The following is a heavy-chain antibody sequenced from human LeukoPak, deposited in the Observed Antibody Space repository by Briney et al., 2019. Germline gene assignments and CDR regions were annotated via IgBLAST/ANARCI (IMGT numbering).Heavy chain of an antibody. D-gene: IGHD2-15*01. CDR2: IYYSGST. CDR3: ARVVVAATYKLFDY. V-gene: IGHV4-39*07. Sequence: PSETLSLTCTVSGGSISSSSYYWGWIRQPPGKGLEWIGSIYYSGSTYYNPSLKSRVTISVDTSKNQFSLKLSSVTAADTAVYYCARVVVAATYKLFDYWGQGTLVSVS. J-gene: IGHJ4*02. CDR1: GGSISSSSYY.